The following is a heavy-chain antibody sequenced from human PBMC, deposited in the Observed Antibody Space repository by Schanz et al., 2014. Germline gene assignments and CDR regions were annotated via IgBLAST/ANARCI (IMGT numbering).Heavy chain of an antibody. Sequence: QVQLQESGPALVKPSETLSLTCTVSGGSISSEYWSWIRQPAGKGLEWIGRIYNSGKTNYNPSLESRVSMSVDTSKKQLSLKLRSVSAADTAVYYCARVVLGGDAFDIWGQGTKVTVSS. D-gene: IGHD3-10*01. CDR3: ARVVLGGDAFDI. CDR2: IYNSGKT. CDR1: GGSISSEY. V-gene: IGHV4-4*07. J-gene: IGHJ3*02.